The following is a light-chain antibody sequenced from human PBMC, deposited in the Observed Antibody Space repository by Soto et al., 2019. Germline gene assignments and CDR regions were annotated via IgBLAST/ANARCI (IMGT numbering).Light chain of an antibody. CDR1: ESIRTW. V-gene: IGKV1-5*01. J-gene: IGKJ1*01. CDR3: QHYNSYSEA. Sequence: EIQITHSPSTLSASIGDRVTITCRASESIRTWLAWYQHKPGKAPKFLIYDASTLESGVPSRFSGSGSGTEFTLTISSLQPDDFATYYCQHYNSYSEAFCHGTKVDI. CDR2: DAS.